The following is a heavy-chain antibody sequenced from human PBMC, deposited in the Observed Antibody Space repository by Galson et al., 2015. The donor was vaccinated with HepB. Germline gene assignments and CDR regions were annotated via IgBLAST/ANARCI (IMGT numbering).Heavy chain of an antibody. V-gene: IGHV3-9*01. J-gene: IGHJ4*02. D-gene: IGHD6-19*01. CDR3: AKVWGGWSGFDY. CDR1: GFTFDDYA. CDR2: ISWNSGSI. Sequence: LRLSCAASGFTFDDYAMHWVRQAPGKGLEWVSGISWNSGSIGYADSVKGRFTISRDNAKNSLYLQMNSLRAEDTALYYCAKVWGGWSGFDYWGQGTLVTVSS.